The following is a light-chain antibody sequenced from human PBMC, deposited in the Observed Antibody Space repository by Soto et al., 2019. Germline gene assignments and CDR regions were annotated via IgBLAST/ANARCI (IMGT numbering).Light chain of an antibody. J-gene: IGKJ3*01. CDR2: GAS. Sequence: EIVLTQSPGTLSLSPGERATLSCRASQSVSSSYLAWYQQKPGQAPRLLIYGASSRATGIPDRFSGSGSGTDFTLTISRLEPEDFAVYYCQQYGSSPTWITFGPGTKVDIK. CDR1: QSVSSSY. CDR3: QQYGSSPTWIT. V-gene: IGKV3-20*01.